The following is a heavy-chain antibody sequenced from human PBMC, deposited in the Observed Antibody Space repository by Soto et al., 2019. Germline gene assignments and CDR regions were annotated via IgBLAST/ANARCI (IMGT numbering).Heavy chain of an antibody. J-gene: IGHJ4*02. CDR1: GFTFSSYA. CDR3: AKETSTSGWNIDY. CDR2: ISGHGDYT. Sequence: EVQLLESGGDLVQPGGSLRLSCAASGFTFSSYAMSWVRQAPGKGLEWVSTISGHGDYTWYADSVKGRFAISRDNSNNALSLTVNSLRADDTAVYYCAKETSTSGWNIDYWGQGTLVTVSS. V-gene: IGHV3-23*01. D-gene: IGHD6-25*01.